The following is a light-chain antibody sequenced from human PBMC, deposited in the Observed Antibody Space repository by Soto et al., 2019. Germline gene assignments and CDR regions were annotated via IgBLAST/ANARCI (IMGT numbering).Light chain of an antibody. J-gene: IGLJ2*01. CDR1: SSNIGAGYD. Sequence: QSVLTQPPSVSGAPGQRVTISCTGSSSNIGAGYDVHWYQQLPGTAPKLLIYGSSNRPSGVPDRFSGSKSGTSASLAITGLQAVYEADYYFQSYDSSLRRVFGGGTKLTVL. CDR2: GSS. V-gene: IGLV1-40*01. CDR3: QSYDSSLRRV.